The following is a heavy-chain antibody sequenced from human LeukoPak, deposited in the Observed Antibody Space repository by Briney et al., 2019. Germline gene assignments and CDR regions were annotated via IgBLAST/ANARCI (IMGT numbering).Heavy chain of an antibody. CDR1: GGSISSGGYS. D-gene: IGHD3-16*02. Sequence: SETLSLTCAVSGGSISSGGYSWSWIRQPPGKGLEWIGYIYHSGSTYYNPSLESRVTISVDRSKNQFSLKLSSVTAADTAVYYCARQITFGGVIAPDAFDIWGQGTMVTVSS. J-gene: IGHJ3*02. CDR2: IYHSGST. CDR3: ARQITFGGVIAPDAFDI. V-gene: IGHV4-30-2*01.